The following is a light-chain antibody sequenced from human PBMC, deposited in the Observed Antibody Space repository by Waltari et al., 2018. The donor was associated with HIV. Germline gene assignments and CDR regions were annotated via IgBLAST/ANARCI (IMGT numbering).Light chain of an antibody. V-gene: IGLV2-11*02. J-gene: IGLJ2*01. Sequence: QSALTQPPSVSGSPGQSVTISCTGINDRGDGKKFISWYQQHPGKAPRLIMKDVKPRWSTIPDRFSGSRSGDSASLIISGLKSEDEALYFCAGYVGGFVFPRLGGGTKLIVL. CDR1: NDRGDGKKF. CDR2: DVK. CDR3: AGYVGGFVFPR.